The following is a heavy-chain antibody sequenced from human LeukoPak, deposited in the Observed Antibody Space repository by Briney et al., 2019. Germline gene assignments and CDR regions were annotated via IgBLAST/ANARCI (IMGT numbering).Heavy chain of an antibody. J-gene: IGHJ6*02. CDR3: ARTYCSSTSCCKAYYYYGMDV. D-gene: IGHD2-2*01. Sequence: GASVKVSCKASGYTFTSYAIHWVRQMPGKGLEWMGIIYPGDSDTRYSPSFQGQVTISADKSISTAYLQWSSLKASDTAMYYCARTYCSSTSCCKAYYYYGMDVWGQGTTVTVSS. CDR1: GYTFTSYA. CDR2: IYPGDSDT. V-gene: IGHV5-51*01.